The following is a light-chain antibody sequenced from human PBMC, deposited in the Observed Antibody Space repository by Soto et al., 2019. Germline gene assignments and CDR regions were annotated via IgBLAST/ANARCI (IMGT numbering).Light chain of an antibody. J-gene: IGKJ1*01. CDR3: HQRQSWPRT. Sequence: MTQSPSTLSASVGDRVTIICRASQSINTRLAWYQHRPGQSPRLLIYQTSLRAAGIPARFSASGSGTDFTLTISDVQPEDFALYYCHQRQSWPRTFGQGTKVDI. CDR2: QTS. V-gene: IGKV3D-15*03. CDR1: QSINTR.